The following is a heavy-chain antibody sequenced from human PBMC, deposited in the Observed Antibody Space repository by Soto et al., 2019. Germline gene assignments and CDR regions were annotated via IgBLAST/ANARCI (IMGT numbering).Heavy chain of an antibody. V-gene: IGHV4-38-2*01. CDR2: ISHSGTT. D-gene: IGHD3-3*01. CDR1: GYSISREYY. Sequence: PSETLSLTCAVSGYSISREYYWGWIRQPPGKGLEWIGSISHSGTTHYNPSLKSRLTIPLDTSKNQFSLKLTSVTAADTAVYYCARGLEYYDFWTGYSDYWGQGTLVTVSS. CDR3: ARGLEYYDFWTGYSDY. J-gene: IGHJ4*02.